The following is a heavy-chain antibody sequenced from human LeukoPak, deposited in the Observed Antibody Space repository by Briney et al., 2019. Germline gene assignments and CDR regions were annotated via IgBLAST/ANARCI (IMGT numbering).Heavy chain of an antibody. J-gene: IGHJ4*02. Sequence: KSSETLSLTCTVSGGSVSSGSYYWSWIRQPPGKGLEWIGYIYYSVSTNYNPSLKSRVTISVDTSKNQFSLKLSSVTAADTAVYYCARGLDYYDSSGYYYDYWGQGTLVTVSS. CDR1: GGSVSSGSYY. V-gene: IGHV4-61*01. CDR3: ARGLDYYDSSGYYYDY. CDR2: IYYSVST. D-gene: IGHD3-22*01.